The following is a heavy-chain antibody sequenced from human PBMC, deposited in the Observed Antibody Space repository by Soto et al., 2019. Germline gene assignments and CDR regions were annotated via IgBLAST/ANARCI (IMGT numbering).Heavy chain of an antibody. D-gene: IGHD2-2*01. J-gene: IGHJ3*01. CDR1: GFTLSSHW. CDR2: VNTDGAIT. V-gene: IGHV3-74*01. CDR3: AREAGSCRRTSSYRRAFDL. Sequence: EVELVESGGDLVQPGGSLRLSCAASGFTLSSHWMHWVRQVPGKGLMWVGRVNTDGAITSYAEAVKGRFTISKDNAKKTDLFGMEGLTTEDSSTYYWAREAGSCRRTSSYRRAFDLLGQVTMVTVSP.